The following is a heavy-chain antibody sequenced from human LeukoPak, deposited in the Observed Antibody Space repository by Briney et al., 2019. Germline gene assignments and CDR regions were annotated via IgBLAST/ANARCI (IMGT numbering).Heavy chain of an antibody. CDR2: IYHSGST. CDR1: GGSFSGYY. J-gene: IGHJ3*02. Sequence: SETLSLTCAVYGGSFSGYYWSWIRQPPGKGLEWIGYIYHSGSTYYNPSLKSRVTISVDRSKNQFSLKLSSVTAADTAVYYCARSSRITMIVVVDAFDIWGQGTMVTVSS. D-gene: IGHD3-22*01. V-gene: IGHV4-34*01. CDR3: ARSSRITMIVVVDAFDI.